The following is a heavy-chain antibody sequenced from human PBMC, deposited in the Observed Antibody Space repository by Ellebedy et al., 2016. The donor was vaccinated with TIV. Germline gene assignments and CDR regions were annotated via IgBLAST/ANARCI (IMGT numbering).Heavy chain of an antibody. D-gene: IGHD3-10*01. V-gene: IGHV4-39*01. CDR2: IYHTGTT. CDR3: ARLWFGDLFSPEGDV. Sequence: SETLSLTXTVSGGSVSRSNYYWAWIRQRPGKGPEWIGHIYHTGTTFYNPSLKSRVTISVDTSKNQFSLKLSSVTAADTALYYCARLWFGDLFSPEGDVWGQGTTVTVSS. J-gene: IGHJ6*02. CDR1: GGSVSRSNYY.